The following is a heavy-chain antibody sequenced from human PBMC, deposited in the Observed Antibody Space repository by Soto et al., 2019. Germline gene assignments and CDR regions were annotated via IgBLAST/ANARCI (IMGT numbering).Heavy chain of an antibody. J-gene: IGHJ6*02. CDR2: IIPIFGTA. CDR1: GGTFSSYA. D-gene: IGHD4-17*01. Sequence: SVKVSCKASGGTFSSYAISWVRRAPGQGLEWMGGIIPIFGTANYAQKFQGRVAITADESTSTAYMELSSLRSEDTAVYYCARLATTVVTSYYYYGMDVWGQGTTVTVSS. V-gene: IGHV1-69*13. CDR3: ARLATTVVTSYYYYGMDV.